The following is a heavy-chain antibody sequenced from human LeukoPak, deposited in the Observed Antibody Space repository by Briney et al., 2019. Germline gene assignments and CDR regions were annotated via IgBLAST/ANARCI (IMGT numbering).Heavy chain of an antibody. CDR1: GFTFSSYA. J-gene: IGHJ4*02. CDR2: ISGSGGST. V-gene: IGHV3-23*01. CDR3: AKHAYGSGTSDY. Sequence: GGSLRLSCAASGFTFSSYAMSWVRQAPGKGLEWVSTISGSGGSTYYADSVKGRFTISRDNPKNTLYLQMNSLRAEDTAVYYCAKHAYGSGTSDYWGQGTLVTVSS. D-gene: IGHD3-10*01.